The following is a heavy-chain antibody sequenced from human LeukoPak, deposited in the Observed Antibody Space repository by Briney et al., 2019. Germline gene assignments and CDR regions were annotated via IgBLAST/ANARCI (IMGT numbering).Heavy chain of an antibody. CDR1: EFIFNNYA. Sequence: GGSLRLSCVASEFIFNNYAMSWVRQAPGKGLEWVSTISGSGGSTFYADSVKGRFTISRVNSNNTLYLQMNSLRAEDTAVYYCAKGGKWELLFAFDIWGQGTMVTVSS. D-gene: IGHD1-26*01. V-gene: IGHV3-23*01. CDR2: ISGSGGST. J-gene: IGHJ3*02. CDR3: AKGGKWELLFAFDI.